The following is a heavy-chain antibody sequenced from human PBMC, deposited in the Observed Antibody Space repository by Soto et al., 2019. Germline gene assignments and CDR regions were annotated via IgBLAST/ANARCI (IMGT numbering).Heavy chain of an antibody. J-gene: IGHJ4*02. Sequence: GGSLRLSCAASGFTFSSYSMNWVRQAPGKGLEWVSSISSSSSYIYYADSMKGRFTISRDNAKNSLYLQMNSLRAEDAAVYFCAAEYYSDSGGGNYWGQGTLVTVSS. V-gene: IGHV3-21*01. CDR1: GFTFSSYS. D-gene: IGHD3-22*01. CDR2: ISSSSSYI. CDR3: AAEYYSDSGGGNY.